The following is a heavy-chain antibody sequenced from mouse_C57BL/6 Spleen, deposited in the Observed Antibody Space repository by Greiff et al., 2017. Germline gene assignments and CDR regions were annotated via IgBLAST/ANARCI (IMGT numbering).Heavy chain of an antibody. D-gene: IGHD3-2*02. CDR1: GYTFTDYY. V-gene: IGHV1-26*01. J-gene: IGHJ4*01. Sequence: VQLQQSGPELVKPGASVKISCKASGYTFTDYYMNWVKQSHGKSLEWIGDINPNNGGTSYNQKFKGKATLTVDKSSSTAYMELRSLTSEDSAVYYCARFWAQATSYYYAMDYWGQGTSVTVSS. CDR2: INPNNGGT. CDR3: ARFWAQATSYYYAMDY.